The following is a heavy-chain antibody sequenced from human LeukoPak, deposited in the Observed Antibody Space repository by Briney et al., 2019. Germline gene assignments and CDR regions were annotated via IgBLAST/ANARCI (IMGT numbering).Heavy chain of an antibody. J-gene: IGHJ4*02. CDR2: ISAYNGNT. CDR1: GYTFTSYG. CDR3: ARGPYDYVWGSYHPHFDY. V-gene: IGHV1-18*01. Sequence: ASVKVSCKASGYTFTSYGISWVRQAPGQGLEWMGWISAYNGNTNYAQKLRGRVTMTTDTSTSTAYMELRSLRSDDTAVYYCARGPYDYVWGSYHPHFDYWGQGTLVTVSS. D-gene: IGHD3-16*02.